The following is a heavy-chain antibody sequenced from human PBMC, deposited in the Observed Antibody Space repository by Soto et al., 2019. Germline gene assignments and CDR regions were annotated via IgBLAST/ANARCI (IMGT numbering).Heavy chain of an antibody. Sequence: QVRLVESGGGVVQPGRSLRLSCAASGFTFSSYGMHWVRQAPGKGLEWVAVIWYDGNNKYYADSVKGRFSISRDNSKNTLFLQMNSLRAEDTAVYYCAARIAAATKFDYWGRGTLVTVSS. V-gene: IGHV3-33*01. CDR1: GFTFSSYG. CDR3: AARIAAATKFDY. CDR2: IWYDGNNK. D-gene: IGHD6-13*01. J-gene: IGHJ4*02.